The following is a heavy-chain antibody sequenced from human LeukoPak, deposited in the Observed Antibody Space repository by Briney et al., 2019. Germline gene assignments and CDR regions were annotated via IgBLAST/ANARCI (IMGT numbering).Heavy chain of an antibody. CDR3: ARLYLDIVVVPAAMYPVDY. CDR1: GYSFTSYW. D-gene: IGHD2-2*01. Sequence: GESLRISCKGSGYSFTSYWISWVRQMPGKGLERMGRIDPSDSYTNYSPSFQGHVTISADKSISTAYLQWSSLKASDTAMYYCARLYLDIVVVPAAMYPVDYWGQGTLVTVSS. V-gene: IGHV5-10-1*01. CDR2: IDPSDSYT. J-gene: IGHJ4*02.